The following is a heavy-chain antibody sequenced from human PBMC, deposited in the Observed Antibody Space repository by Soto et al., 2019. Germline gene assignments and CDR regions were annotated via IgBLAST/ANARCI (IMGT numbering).Heavy chain of an antibody. CDR3: ASLVTAYSYYYGMDV. CDR1: GGSVSSGSYY. J-gene: IGHJ6*02. Sequence: SETLSLTCTVSGGSVSSGSYYWSWIRQPPGKGLEWIGDIHYSGSTNYNPSLKSRVTISVDTSKNQFSMKLSSVTAADTAVYYCASLVTAYSYYYGMDVWGQGTTVTVSS. V-gene: IGHV4-61*01. D-gene: IGHD2-21*02. CDR2: IHYSGST.